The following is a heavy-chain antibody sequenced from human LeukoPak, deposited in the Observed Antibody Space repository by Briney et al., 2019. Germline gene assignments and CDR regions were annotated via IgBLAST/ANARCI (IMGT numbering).Heavy chain of an antibody. Sequence: GGSLRLSCAASGFTFDDYAIHWVRQAPGKGLEWVSGISWNSGSIGYADSVKGRFTISRDNAKNSLYLQMNSLRAEDTALYYCAKDITSSSWRYGMDVWGQGTTVTVSS. CDR1: GFTFDDYA. CDR3: AKDITSSSWRYGMDV. D-gene: IGHD6-13*01. J-gene: IGHJ6*02. CDR2: ISWNSGSI. V-gene: IGHV3-9*01.